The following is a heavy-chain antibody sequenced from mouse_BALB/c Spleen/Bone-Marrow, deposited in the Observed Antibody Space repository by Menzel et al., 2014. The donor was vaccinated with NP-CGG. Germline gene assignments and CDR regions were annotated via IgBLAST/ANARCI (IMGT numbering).Heavy chain of an antibody. CDR2: ISGGGSYT. J-gene: IGHJ3*01. CDR1: GFTFNSYG. Sequence: EVKLVESGGGLVKSGGSLKLSCAASGFTFNSYGMSWVRQTPEKRLEWVATISGGGSYTFYPDSVKGRFTISRDNAKNNLYLQLSSLRSEDTALYYCARHAYYDQTEVSFVYWGRGTLVTVSA. D-gene: IGHD2-4*01. V-gene: IGHV5-9-2*01. CDR3: ARHAYYDQTEVSFVY.